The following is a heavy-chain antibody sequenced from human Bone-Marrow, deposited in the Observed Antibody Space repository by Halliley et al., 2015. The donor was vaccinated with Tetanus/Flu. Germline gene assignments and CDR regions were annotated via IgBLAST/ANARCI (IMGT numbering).Heavy chain of an antibody. J-gene: IGHJ4*02. D-gene: IGHD3-9*01. Sequence: GLVKPSDTLSLTCAVSGDSMSSSEWWAWIRQPPGKGLEWIGYISNTGSTHYSASLKSRVTLSVDTSMKQFSLKLSSVTAVDTALYYCARYDTRSSGRTFDYWGQGTLVTVSS. V-gene: IGHV4-28*01. CDR1: GDSMSSSEW. CDR3: ARYDTRSSGRTFDY. CDR2: ISNTGST.